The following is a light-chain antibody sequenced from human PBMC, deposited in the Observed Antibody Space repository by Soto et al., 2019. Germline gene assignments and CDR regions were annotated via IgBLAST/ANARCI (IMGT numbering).Light chain of an antibody. V-gene: IGKV3-15*01. CDR1: QTVLTN. CDR3: QQYNNWPIT. CDR2: GAS. J-gene: IGKJ5*01. Sequence: EIVMTQSPATLSVSPGERATLSCRASQTVLTNLAWYQQKPGQAPRLLIYGASTRATAIPARFSGSGSGTEFTLTNSSLQSEDFAVYYCQQYNNWPITFGQGTRLEIK.